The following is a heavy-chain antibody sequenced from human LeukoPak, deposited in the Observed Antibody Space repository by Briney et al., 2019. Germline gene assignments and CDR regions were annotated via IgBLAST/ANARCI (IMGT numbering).Heavy chain of an antibody. Sequence: GGSLRLSCAASGFTLSSYGMNWVRQAPGKGLEGVSYISSSGSTKYYTDSVRGRFTISRDNAKNSLSLQMNSLRAEDTAVYYCAREIAGSGPAFDIWGQGTMVTVSS. D-gene: IGHD6-13*01. CDR2: ISSSGSTK. CDR1: GFTLSSYG. CDR3: AREIAGSGPAFDI. V-gene: IGHV3-48*03. J-gene: IGHJ3*02.